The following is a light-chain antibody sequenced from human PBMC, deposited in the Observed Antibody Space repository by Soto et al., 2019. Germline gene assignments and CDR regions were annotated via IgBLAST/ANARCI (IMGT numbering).Light chain of an antibody. V-gene: IGLV2-14*01. CDR3: SSYTSATTYV. CDR2: DVS. CDR1: SSDVGAYNY. J-gene: IGLJ1*01. Sequence: QSVLTQPASMSGSPGQSITISCTGTSSDVGAYNYDSWYQQYPGEAPKVIIYDVSHRPAGVSNRFSGSKSGNTASLTISGLQTQDEADYYCSSYTSATTYVFGTGTKLTVL.